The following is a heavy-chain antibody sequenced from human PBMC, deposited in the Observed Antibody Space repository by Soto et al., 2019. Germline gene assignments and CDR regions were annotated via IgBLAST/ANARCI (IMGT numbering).Heavy chain of an antibody. CDR3: AKVTGARKGYCSGGSCLKVVDY. V-gene: IGHV3-23*01. Sequence: PGGSLRLSCAASGFTFSSYAMSWVRQAPGKGLEWVSAISGSGGSTYYADSVKGRFTISRDNSKNTLYLQMNSLRAEDTAVYYCAKVTGARKGYCSGGSCLKVVDYWGQGTLVTVSS. CDR2: ISGSGGST. CDR1: GFTFSSYA. J-gene: IGHJ4*02. D-gene: IGHD2-15*01.